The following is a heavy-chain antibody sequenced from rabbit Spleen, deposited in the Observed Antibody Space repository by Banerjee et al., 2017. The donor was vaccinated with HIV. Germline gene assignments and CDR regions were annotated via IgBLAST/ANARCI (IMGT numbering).Heavy chain of an antibody. D-gene: IGHD4-1*01. CDR3: ARDLTDVIGWNFGW. CDR1: GFDFSSYG. V-gene: IGHV1S45*01. Sequence: QEQLVESGGGLVQPGGSLKLSCKASGFDFSSYGVSWVRQAPGKGLEWIGYIYTGNGKNYYASWAKGRFTFSKTSSTTVTLQMTSLTAADTATYFCARDLTDVIGWNFGWWGPGTLVTVS. J-gene: IGHJ6*01. CDR2: IYTGNGKN.